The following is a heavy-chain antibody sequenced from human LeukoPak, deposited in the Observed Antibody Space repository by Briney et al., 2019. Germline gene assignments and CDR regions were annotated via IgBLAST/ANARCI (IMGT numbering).Heavy chain of an antibody. CDR1: GGSFSGYY. CDR3: ARGAFWSGYLKYNWFDP. V-gene: IGHV4-34*01. CDR2: INHSGST. J-gene: IGHJ5*02. Sequence: SETLSLTCAVYGGSFSGYYWSWIRQPPGKALEGIGEINHSGSTNYNPSLKIRVTISVYTSKKQFALKLSSVTAAGPAVYYCARGAFWSGYLKYNWFDPWGQGTLVTVSS. D-gene: IGHD3-3*01.